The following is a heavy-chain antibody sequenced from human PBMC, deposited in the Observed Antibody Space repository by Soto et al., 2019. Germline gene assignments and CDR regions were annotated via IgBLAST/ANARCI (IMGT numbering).Heavy chain of an antibody. D-gene: IGHD2-8*02. V-gene: IGHV3-33*01. CDR1: GFTFNTFA. Sequence: SLRLSCATSGFTFNTFAVDSVRQAPGKGLEWVATISSDGSDRQHPDSVKGRFTISRDKSKNMLSLQMNGLRAEDTAIYYCVRGSYGSDGVRHNLGCFGSWG. CDR2: ISSDGSDR. CDR3: VRGSYGSDGVRHNLGCFGS. J-gene: IGHJ5*01.